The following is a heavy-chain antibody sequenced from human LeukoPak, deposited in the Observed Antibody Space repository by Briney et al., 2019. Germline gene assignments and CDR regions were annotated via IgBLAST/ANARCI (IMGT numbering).Heavy chain of an antibody. Sequence: SVKVSCKASGGTFSSYAISWVRQAPGQGLEWMGRIIPILGIANYAQKLQGRVTMTTDTSTSTAYMELRSLRSDDTAVYYCARDWASGYYYFRFDYWGQGTLVTVSS. V-gene: IGHV1-69*04. D-gene: IGHD3-22*01. J-gene: IGHJ4*02. CDR1: GGTFSSYA. CDR2: IIPILGIA. CDR3: ARDWASGYYYFRFDY.